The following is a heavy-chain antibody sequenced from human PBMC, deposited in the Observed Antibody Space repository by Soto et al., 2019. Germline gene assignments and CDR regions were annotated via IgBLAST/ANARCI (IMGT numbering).Heavy chain of an antibody. Sequence: LSLTCTVSGGSISSYCWSWIRQPPGKGLEWIGYIYYSGSTNYNPSLKSRVTISVDTSKNQFSLKLSSVTAADTAVYYCARGATGYYYYGMDVWGQGTTVTVSS. CDR1: GGSISSYC. CDR3: ARGATGYYYYGMDV. V-gene: IGHV4-59*01. CDR2: IYYSGST. J-gene: IGHJ6*02. D-gene: IGHD3-9*01.